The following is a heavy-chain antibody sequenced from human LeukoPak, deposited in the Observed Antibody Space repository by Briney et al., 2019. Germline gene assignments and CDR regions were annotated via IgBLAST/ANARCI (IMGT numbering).Heavy chain of an antibody. CDR2: IYYSGST. Sequence: SETLSLTCTVSGGSISNFYWSWIRQPPGKGLEWIGNIYYSGSTNYNPSLKSRVTISVDTSKNQFSLNLSSMTAADTAVYYCARGWGYFDYWGQGTLVTVPS. D-gene: IGHD3-16*01. CDR1: GGSISNFY. V-gene: IGHV4-59*01. CDR3: ARGWGYFDY. J-gene: IGHJ4*02.